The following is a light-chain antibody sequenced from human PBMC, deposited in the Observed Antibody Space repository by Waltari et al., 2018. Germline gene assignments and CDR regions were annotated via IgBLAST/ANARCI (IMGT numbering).Light chain of an antibody. Sequence: EIVLTPSPGTLSLSLGERVTLYCRASQSVSSSYLAWYQQKPGQAPRLLIYGASSRATGIPDRFSGSGSGTDFTLTISRLEPEDFAVYYCQQYGSSPPPFGPGTKVDIK. J-gene: IGKJ3*01. CDR1: QSVSSSY. V-gene: IGKV3-20*01. CDR3: QQYGSSPPP. CDR2: GAS.